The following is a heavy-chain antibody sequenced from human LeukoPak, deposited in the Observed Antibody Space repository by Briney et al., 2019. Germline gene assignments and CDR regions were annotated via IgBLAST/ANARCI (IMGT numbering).Heavy chain of an antibody. D-gene: IGHD6-13*01. J-gene: IGHJ4*02. CDR1: GFTFSTYW. CDR3: ARAAGIIDY. Sequence: GGSLRLSCVVSGFTFSTYWMSWVRQAPGKGLECVATIKQDGSVKNYGDSVQGRFTISRDNAKNSLYLQMNSLRAEDTAVYYCARAAGIIDYWGQGTLVTVSS. CDR2: IKQDGSVK. V-gene: IGHV3-7*01.